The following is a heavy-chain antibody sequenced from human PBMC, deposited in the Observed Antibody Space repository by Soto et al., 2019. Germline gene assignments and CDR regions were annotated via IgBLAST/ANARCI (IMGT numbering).Heavy chain of an antibody. Sequence: QLQLQESGPGLVKPSETLSLTCTVSGGSISSSSYYWGWIRQPPGKGLEWIGSIYYSGSTYYNPSLKSRVTISVDTSKNQFSLKLSSVTAADTAVYYCASPHYDSSGRGGMDVWGQGTTVTVSS. CDR3: ASPHYDSSGRGGMDV. J-gene: IGHJ6*02. D-gene: IGHD3-22*01. CDR1: GGSISSSSYY. CDR2: IYYSGST. V-gene: IGHV4-39*01.